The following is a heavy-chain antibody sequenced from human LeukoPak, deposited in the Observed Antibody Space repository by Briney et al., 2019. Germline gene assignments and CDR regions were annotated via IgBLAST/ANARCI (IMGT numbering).Heavy chain of an antibody. CDR1: GYSFPNYC. J-gene: IGHJ4*02. V-gene: IGHV5-51*01. Sequence: GESLKISCKGSGYSFPNYCIAWVRQMPGKGLEWLGILYPGDSDTRYSPSFQGQVTISADKSISTAYLQWSSLKASDTAMYYCASRLRERFDSWGQGTLVTVSS. D-gene: IGHD5-12*01. CDR2: LYPGDSDT. CDR3: ASRLRERFDS.